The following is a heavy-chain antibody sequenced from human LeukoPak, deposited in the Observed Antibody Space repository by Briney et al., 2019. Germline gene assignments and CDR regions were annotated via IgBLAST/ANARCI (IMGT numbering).Heavy chain of an antibody. J-gene: IGHJ4*02. Sequence: GGSLRLSCAASGFIFSTYAMHWVRRAPGKGLEYVSAISNHGGSTYYANSVKGSFIISRDNSKTTLYLQMGNLRIEDMAVYYCARESATSGWLFDYWGQGTLVTVSS. CDR1: GFIFSTYA. V-gene: IGHV3-64*01. D-gene: IGHD6-19*01. CDR3: ARESATSGWLFDY. CDR2: ISNHGGST.